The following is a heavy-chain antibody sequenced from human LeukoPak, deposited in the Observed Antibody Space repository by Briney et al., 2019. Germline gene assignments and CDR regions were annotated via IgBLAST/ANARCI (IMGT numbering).Heavy chain of an antibody. CDR2: INPNSGGT. Sequence: GASVKVSCKASGYTFTGYYMHWVRQAPGQGLEWMGWINPNSGGTNYAQKFQGRVTMTRDTSISTAYVELRSLRSDDTAVYYCGRDGVWGRNFDYWGQGTLVTVSS. V-gene: IGHV1-2*02. CDR3: GRDGVWGRNFDY. J-gene: IGHJ4*02. D-gene: IGHD3-16*01. CDR1: GYTFTGYY.